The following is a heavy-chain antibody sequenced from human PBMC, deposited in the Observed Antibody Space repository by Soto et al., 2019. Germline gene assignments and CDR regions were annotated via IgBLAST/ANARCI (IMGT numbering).Heavy chain of an antibody. Sequence: SETLSLTCTVSGGCISSRSYYWGWIRQPPGKGLEWIGSIYYSGSTYYNPSLKSRVTISVDTSKNQFSLKLSSVTAADTAVYYCARGVRGFGELLWTMDVWGQGTTVTVSS. CDR3: ARGVRGFGELLWTMDV. J-gene: IGHJ6*02. CDR2: IYYSGST. V-gene: IGHV4-39*01. CDR1: GGCISSRSYY. D-gene: IGHD3-10*01.